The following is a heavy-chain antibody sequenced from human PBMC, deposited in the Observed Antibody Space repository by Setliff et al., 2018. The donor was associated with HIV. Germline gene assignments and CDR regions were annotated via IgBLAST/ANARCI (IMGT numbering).Heavy chain of an antibody. V-gene: IGHV4-61*09. CDR1: GGSISSGSYSGSYY. CDR3: ARDSNDYSYYGLFDS. D-gene: IGHD4-4*01. Sequence: SETLSLTCTVSGGSISSGSYSGSYYWSWIRQPAGKGLEWIGHIYTSGSTNYNPSLKSRVTISVDTSKNQFSLKLSSVTAADTAVYYCARDSNDYSYYGLFDSWGQGTLVT. J-gene: IGHJ4*02. CDR2: IYTSGST.